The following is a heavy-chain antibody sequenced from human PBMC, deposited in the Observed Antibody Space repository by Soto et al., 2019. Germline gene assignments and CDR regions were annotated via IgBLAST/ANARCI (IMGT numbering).Heavy chain of an antibody. CDR3: ARAMATIRGVDFDY. J-gene: IGHJ4*02. Sequence: QVQLVQSGAEVKKPGASVKVSCKASGYMFTSYYMHWVRQAPGQGLEWMGIIDPSSGSPKYAQKFQGRVTMTRDTSTNTVYMDLSSLRSEDTAVYYCARAMATIRGVDFDYWGQGTLVTVSS. CDR2: IDPSSGSP. V-gene: IGHV1-46*01. CDR1: GYMFTSYY. D-gene: IGHD5-12*01.